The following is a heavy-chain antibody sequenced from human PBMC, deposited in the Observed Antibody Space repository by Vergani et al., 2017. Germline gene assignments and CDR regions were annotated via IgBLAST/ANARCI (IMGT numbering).Heavy chain of an antibody. Sequence: EVQLLESGGGLVQPGGSLRLSCAASGFTFSSYAMSWVRQAPGKGLEWVSLISWGGGSTYYADSVKGRFTISRDNTKNTLYLQMNSLRAEDTAVYYCTEVRRVAGRDGTYYFDYWGQGTLVTVSS. J-gene: IGHJ4*02. CDR3: TEVRRVAGRDGTYYFDY. CDR2: ISWGGGST. V-gene: IGHV3-23*01. CDR1: GFTFSSYA. D-gene: IGHD6-19*01.